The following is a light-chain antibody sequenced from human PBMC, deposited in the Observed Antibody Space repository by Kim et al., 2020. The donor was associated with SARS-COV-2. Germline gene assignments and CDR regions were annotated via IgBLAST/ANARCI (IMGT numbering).Light chain of an antibody. J-gene: IGLJ2*01. CDR3: RSYDSSLSGSV. V-gene: IGLV1-40*01. CDR1: SSNIGAGYD. CDR2: GDS. Sequence: QSVLTQPPSVSGAPGQRVTISCTGSSSNIGAGYDVYWYQQLPGTAPKLLIYGDSNRPSGVPDRFSGSKSGASASLAITGLQAEDEADYYCRSYDSSLSGSVFGGGTQLTFL.